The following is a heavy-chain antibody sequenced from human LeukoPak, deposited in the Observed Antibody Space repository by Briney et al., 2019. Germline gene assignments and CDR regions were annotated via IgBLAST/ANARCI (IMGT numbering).Heavy chain of an antibody. CDR2: FDPEDGET. Sequence: ASVTVSCKVSGYTLTELSMHWVRQAPGKGLEWMGGFDPEDGETIYAQKFQGRVTMTEDTSTDTAYMELSSLRSEDTAVYYCATSHGRPQTYYYYGMDVWGQGTTVTVSS. J-gene: IGHJ6*02. D-gene: IGHD5-24*01. V-gene: IGHV1-24*01. CDR3: ATSHGRPQTYYYYGMDV. CDR1: GYTLTELS.